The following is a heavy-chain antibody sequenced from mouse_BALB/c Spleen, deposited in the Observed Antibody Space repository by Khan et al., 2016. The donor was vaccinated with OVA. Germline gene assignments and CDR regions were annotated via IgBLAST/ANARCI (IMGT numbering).Heavy chain of an antibody. Sequence: EVQLVESGPGLVKPSQSLSLTCSITGYSITSGYYWNWIRQFPGNKLEWMGYIRYDGNNNYSPSLKNRISITRDTSKNQFFLRLNSVTTEDTATYYCASDYFGSSWYFDVWGAGTTVTGSS. D-gene: IGHD1-1*01. CDR2: IRYDGNN. J-gene: IGHJ1*01. CDR3: ASDYFGSSWYFDV. CDR1: GYSITSGYY. V-gene: IGHV3-6*02.